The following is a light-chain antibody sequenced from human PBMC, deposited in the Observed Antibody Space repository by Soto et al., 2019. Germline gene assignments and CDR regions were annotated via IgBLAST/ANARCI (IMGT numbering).Light chain of an antibody. V-gene: IGKV1-16*02. CDR2: DAS. CDR3: QQYRSFPLT. J-gene: IGKJ4*01. Sequence: DIQLTQSPSSLSASAGDRVTITCRASQGINNYLAWFQQKPGKAPKSLIFDASNLQSGVPSKFSGSGSGTDFTLTISSLQPEDFATYYCQQYRSFPLTFGGGTKVEI. CDR1: QGINNY.